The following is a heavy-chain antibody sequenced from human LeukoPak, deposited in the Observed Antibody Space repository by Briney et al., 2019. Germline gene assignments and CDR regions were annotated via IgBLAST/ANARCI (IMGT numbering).Heavy chain of an antibody. D-gene: IGHD3-16*01. Sequence: SETLSLTCTVSGGSISSVDYYWSWIRQPPGKGLEWIGYIYYSGSTYYDPSLKSRVMISVDASKNQFSLKLSSVTAADTAVYYCARWGTRDSFDIWGQGTMVTVSS. J-gene: IGHJ3*02. CDR1: GGSISSVDYY. V-gene: IGHV4-30-4*01. CDR3: ARWGTRDSFDI. CDR2: IYYSGST.